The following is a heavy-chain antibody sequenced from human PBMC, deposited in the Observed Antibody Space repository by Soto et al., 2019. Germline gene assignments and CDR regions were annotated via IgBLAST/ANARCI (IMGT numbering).Heavy chain of an antibody. D-gene: IGHD4-17*01. CDR3: TTYGGDTGRFDY. Sequence: SETLSLTCTVSGASISSRSYYWGWIRQPPGKGLEWIGSGTTYKNPSLMSRVTISVDASKNQFSLKLSSVTAADTAVYYCTTYGGDTGRFDYWGQGTVVTASS. V-gene: IGHV4-39*01. CDR1: GASISSRSYY. CDR2: SGTT. J-gene: IGHJ4*02.